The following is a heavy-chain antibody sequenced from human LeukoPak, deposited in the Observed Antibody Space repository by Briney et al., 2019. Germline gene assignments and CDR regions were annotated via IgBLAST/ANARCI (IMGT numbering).Heavy chain of an antibody. V-gene: IGHV6-1*01. Sequence: SQTLSLTFAISGDSVSSNSAAWNWIRQSPSRGLEWLGRTYFRSKWYDDYAVSVNSRITLNTDTSKNQFSLQLNSVTPEDTAVYYCARALIAVGAHYFDSWGQGNLVTVSS. D-gene: IGHD6-19*01. J-gene: IGHJ4*02. CDR1: GDSVSSNSAA. CDR3: ARALIAVGAHYFDS. CDR2: TYFRSKWYD.